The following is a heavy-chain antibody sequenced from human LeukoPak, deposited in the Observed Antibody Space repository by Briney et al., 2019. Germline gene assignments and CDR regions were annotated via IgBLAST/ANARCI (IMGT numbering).Heavy chain of an antibody. CDR1: GYTFTSYG. CDR3: ARDEDYGDRLSPFDI. J-gene: IGHJ3*02. CDR2: ISTYNGNT. V-gene: IGHV1-18*01. Sequence: EASVKVSCKASGYTFTSYGISWVRQAPGQGLEWMGWISTYNGNTNYAQKLQGRVTMTTDTSTRTAYMELRSLRSDDTAVYYCARDEDYGDRLSPFDIWGQGTMVTVSS. D-gene: IGHD4-17*01.